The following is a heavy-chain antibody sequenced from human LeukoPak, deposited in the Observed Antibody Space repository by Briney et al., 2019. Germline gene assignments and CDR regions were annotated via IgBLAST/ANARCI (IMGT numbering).Heavy chain of an antibody. D-gene: IGHD3-22*01. CDR2: FDPGDGET. CDR1: GYTLTELS. V-gene: IGHV1-24*01. CDR3: ATDLYYYDSSGRP. Sequence: ASVRVSCKVSGYTLTELSMHWVRQAPGKGLEWMGGFDPGDGETIYAQKFQGRVTMTEDTSTDTAYMELSSLRSEDTAVYYCATDLYYYDSSGRPWGQGTLVTVSS. J-gene: IGHJ5*02.